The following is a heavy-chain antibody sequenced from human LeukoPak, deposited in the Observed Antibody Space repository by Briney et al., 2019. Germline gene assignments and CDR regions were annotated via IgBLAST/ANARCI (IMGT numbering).Heavy chain of an antibody. CDR1: GGSISSSSYY. CDR2: IYYSGST. D-gene: IGHD2-15*01. Sequence: SETLSLTRTVSGGSISSSSYYWGWIRQPPGKGLEWIGSIYYSGSTYYNPSLKSRVTVSVDTSKNQFSLKLSSVTAADTAVYYCATQPLFCSGGSCYDYWGQGTLVTVSS. J-gene: IGHJ4*02. CDR3: ATQPLFCSGGSCYDY. V-gene: IGHV4-39*01.